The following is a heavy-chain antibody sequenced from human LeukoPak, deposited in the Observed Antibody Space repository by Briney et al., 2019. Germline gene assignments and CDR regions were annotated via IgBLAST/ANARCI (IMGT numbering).Heavy chain of an antibody. CDR2: IYYSGST. J-gene: IGHJ4*02. Sequence: SETLSLTCTVSGGSISSYYWSWIRQPLGKGLEWIGYIYYSGSTNYNPSLKSRVTISVDTSKNQFSLELSSVTAADTAVYYCARGSYEEREYYYGSGTPGGFDYWGQGTLVTVSS. CDR1: GGSISSYY. CDR3: ARGSYEEREYYYGSGTPGGFDY. D-gene: IGHD3-10*01. V-gene: IGHV4-59*01.